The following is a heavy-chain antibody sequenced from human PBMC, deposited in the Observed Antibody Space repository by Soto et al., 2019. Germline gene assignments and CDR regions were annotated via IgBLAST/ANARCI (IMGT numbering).Heavy chain of an antibody. J-gene: IGHJ6*02. Sequence: ASVKVSCKASGYTFTSYYMHWVRQAPGQGLEWMGIINPSGGSTSYAQKFQGRVTTTRDTSTSTVYMELSSLRSEDTAVYYCARRSSVGTYGMDVWGQGTTVTVSS. CDR2: INPSGGST. CDR1: GYTFTSYY. D-gene: IGHD1-26*01. V-gene: IGHV1-46*01. CDR3: ARRSSVGTYGMDV.